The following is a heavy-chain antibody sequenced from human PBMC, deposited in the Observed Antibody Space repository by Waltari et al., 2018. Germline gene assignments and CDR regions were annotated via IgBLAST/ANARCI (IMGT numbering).Heavy chain of an antibody. Sequence: QVQLVQSGAEVRKPGSSVKVSCKASGGTFGSYAITWVRQAPGEGLEWMGGIIPIFGTAPNYAQKFQGRLTITADESTATVYMDLSSLRSDNTAVYYCARRQLGGAFDPWGQGTLVSVSS. CDR3: ARRQLGGAFDP. CDR2: IIPIFGTAP. V-gene: IGHV1-69*12. CDR1: GGTFGSYA. J-gene: IGHJ5*02. D-gene: IGHD3-16*01.